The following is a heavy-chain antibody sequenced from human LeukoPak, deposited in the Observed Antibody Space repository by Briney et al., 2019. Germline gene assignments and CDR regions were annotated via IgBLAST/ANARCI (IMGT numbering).Heavy chain of an antibody. V-gene: IGHV3-30*18. J-gene: IGHJ4*02. CDR3: AKAEAPYDILTGLDY. Sequence: GGSLRLSCAASGFSFSSYAMHWARQAPGKGLEWVALVSHDGNYKYYTDSVKGRFSISRDESKNTVSLQMNRLRAEDTALYYCAKAEAPYDILTGLDYWGQGTLVTVSS. CDR2: VSHDGNYK. D-gene: IGHD3-9*01. CDR1: GFSFSSYA.